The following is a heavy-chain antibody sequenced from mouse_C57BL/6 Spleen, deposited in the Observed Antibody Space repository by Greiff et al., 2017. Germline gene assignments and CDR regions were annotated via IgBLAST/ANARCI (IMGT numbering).Heavy chain of an antibody. D-gene: IGHD4-1*01. Sequence: EVQLQESGPGLVKPSQSLSLTCSVTGYSITSGYYWNWIRQFPGNKLEWMGYISYDGSNNYNPSLKNRISITRDTSKNQFFLKLNSVTTEDTATYYCARKGNNWAWFAYWGQGTLVTVSA. CDR3: ARKGNNWAWFAY. J-gene: IGHJ3*01. CDR1: GYSITSGYY. CDR2: ISYDGSN. V-gene: IGHV3-6*01.